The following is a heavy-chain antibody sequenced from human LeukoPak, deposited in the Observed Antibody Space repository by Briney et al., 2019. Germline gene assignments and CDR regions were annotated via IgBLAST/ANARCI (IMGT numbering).Heavy chain of an antibody. J-gene: IGHJ6*02. CDR2: IYYNGST. CDR1: GGSISRYY. CDR3: ARNRGYSYGAYYYYYGMDV. D-gene: IGHD5-18*01. Sequence: ASETLSLTCTVSGGSISRYYWSWLRQPPGKGLDWIGNIYYNGSTNYNPSLKSRVTISEDMSKKQFSLKLSSVTAADTAVYYCARNRGYSYGAYYYYYGMDVWGQGTTVTVSS. V-gene: IGHV4-59*08.